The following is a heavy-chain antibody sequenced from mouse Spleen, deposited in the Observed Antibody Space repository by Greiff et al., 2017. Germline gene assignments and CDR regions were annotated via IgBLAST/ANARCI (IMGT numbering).Heavy chain of an antibody. D-gene: IGHD2-10*02. CDR2: ISSGGGNT. V-gene: IGHV5-9-3*01. CDR1: GFTFSSYA. CDR3: ARAGKYGNYDWYFDV. Sequence: EVHLVESGGGLVKLGGSLKLSCAASGFTFSSYAMSWVRQTPEKRLEWVATISSGGGNTYYPDSVKGRFTISRDNAKNTLYLQMSSLKSEDTAMYYCARAGKYGNYDWYFDVWGAGTTVTVSS. J-gene: IGHJ1*01.